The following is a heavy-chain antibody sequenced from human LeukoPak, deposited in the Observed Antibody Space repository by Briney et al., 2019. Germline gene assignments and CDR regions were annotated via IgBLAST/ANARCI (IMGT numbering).Heavy chain of an antibody. CDR1: GYTFTSYG. CDR2: ISAYNGNT. D-gene: IGHD6-13*01. V-gene: IGHV1-18*01. CDR3: ARGPRYSSSWYYYYGMDV. Sequence: GASVKVSCKASGYTFTSYGISWVRQAPGQGLEWMGWISAYNGNTNYAQKLQGRVTMTTDTSTSTAYMELRSLRSDDTAVYYCARGPRYSSSWYYYYGMDVRGQGTTVTVSS. J-gene: IGHJ6*02.